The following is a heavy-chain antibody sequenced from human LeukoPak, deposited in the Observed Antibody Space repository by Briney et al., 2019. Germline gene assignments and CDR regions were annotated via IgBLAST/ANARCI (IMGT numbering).Heavy chain of an antibody. V-gene: IGHV3-48*04. Sequence: PGGSLRLSCAASGFTFSSYSMNWVRQAPGKGLEWVTYISSSSSTIYYADSVKGRFTISRDNAKNSLYLQMNSLRAEDTAVYYCASSTEYYDSSGYYNYYYYGMDVWGQGTTVTVSS. CDR1: GFTFSSYS. D-gene: IGHD3-22*01. J-gene: IGHJ6*02. CDR2: ISSSSSTI. CDR3: ASSTEYYDSSGYYNYYYYGMDV.